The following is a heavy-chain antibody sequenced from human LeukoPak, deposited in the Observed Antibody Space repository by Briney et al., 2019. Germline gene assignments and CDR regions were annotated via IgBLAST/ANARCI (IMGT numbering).Heavy chain of an antibody. V-gene: IGHV4-59*04. Sequence: SETLSLTCTVSGGSISSYYWSWIRQPPGKGLEWIGYIYYSGSTYYNPSLKSRVTISVDTSKNQFSLKLSSVTAADTAVYYCASARAFAFDPWGQGTLVTVSS. J-gene: IGHJ5*02. CDR2: IYYSGST. CDR3: ASARAFAFDP. CDR1: GGSISSYY.